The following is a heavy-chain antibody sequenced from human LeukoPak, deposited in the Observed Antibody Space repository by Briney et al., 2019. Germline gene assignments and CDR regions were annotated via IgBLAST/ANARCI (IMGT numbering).Heavy chain of an antibody. J-gene: IGHJ4*02. CDR2: IYLSGST. Sequence: PSETLSLTCAVSGGSISSSNWWSWVRQPPGKGLEWIGEIYLSGSTNYNPSLKSRVTISVDKSKNQFSLKLTSVTAADTAAYYCARQGDSGWYYFDYWGQGTLVTVSS. CDR3: ARQGDSGWYYFDY. CDR1: GGSISSSNW. D-gene: IGHD6-19*01. V-gene: IGHV4-4*02.